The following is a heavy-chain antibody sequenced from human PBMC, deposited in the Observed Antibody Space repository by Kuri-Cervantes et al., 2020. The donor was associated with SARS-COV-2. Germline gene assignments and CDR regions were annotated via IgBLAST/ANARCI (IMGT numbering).Heavy chain of an antibody. J-gene: IGHJ4*02. CDR2: IIPIFGTA. Sequence: SVKVSCKASGGTFSSYAISWVRQAPGQGLEWMGGIIPIFGTANYAQKFQGRVTITADESTSTAYMELSSLRAEDTAVYYCARDYMSGGWNYGFGFDYWGQGTLVTVSS. V-gene: IGHV1-69*13. CDR1: GGTFSSYA. CDR3: ARDYMSGGWNYGFGFDY. D-gene: IGHD1-7*01.